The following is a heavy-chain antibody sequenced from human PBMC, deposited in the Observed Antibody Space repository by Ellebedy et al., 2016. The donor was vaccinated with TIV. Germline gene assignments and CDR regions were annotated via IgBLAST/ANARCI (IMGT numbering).Heavy chain of an antibody. CDR3: ARVEGIRVNPCFDY. D-gene: IGHD5-18*01. J-gene: IGHJ4*02. CDR1: GFSISSGYY. Sequence: MPSETLSLTCSVSGFSISSGYYWGWIRQPPGKGLEWIGSTYHSGSTSYNPSLKSRVSISVDTSKNQFSLRLTSVTAADTAVYYCARVEGIRVNPCFDYWGQGTQVTVSS. V-gene: IGHV4-38-2*02. CDR2: TYHSGST.